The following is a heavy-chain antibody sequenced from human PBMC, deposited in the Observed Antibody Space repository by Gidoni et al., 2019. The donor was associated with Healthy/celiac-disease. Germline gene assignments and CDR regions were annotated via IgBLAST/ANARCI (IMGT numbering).Heavy chain of an antibody. Sequence: QVQLQQWGAGLLTPSETLSLTCAVYGGSFSGYYWSWIRQPQGKGLEWIGEINHSGSTNYNPSLKSRVTISVDTSKNQFSLKLSSVTAADTAVYYCARSLTYGSGPPHFDYWGQGTLVTVSS. CDR1: GGSFSGYY. CDR2: INHSGST. D-gene: IGHD3-10*01. J-gene: IGHJ4*02. CDR3: ARSLTYGSGPPHFDY. V-gene: IGHV4-34*01.